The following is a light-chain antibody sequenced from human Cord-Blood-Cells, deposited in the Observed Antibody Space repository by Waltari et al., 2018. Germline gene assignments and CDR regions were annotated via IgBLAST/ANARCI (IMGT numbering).Light chain of an antibody. CDR2: DVS. V-gene: IGLV2-14*01. J-gene: IGLJ1*01. CDR3: SSYTSSSTYV. Sequence: QSALTQPASVSGSPGQPITISCTGTSSDVGGYNYVPWYQQHPRKAPKLMIYDVSKRPSGVSNRFSGSKSGNTASLTISGLQAEDEADYYCSSYTSSSTYVFGTGTKVTVL. CDR1: SSDVGGYNY.